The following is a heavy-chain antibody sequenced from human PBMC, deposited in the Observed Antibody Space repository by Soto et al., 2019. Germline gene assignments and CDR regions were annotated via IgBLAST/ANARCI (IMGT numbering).Heavy chain of an antibody. Sequence: QVQLVQSGAEVKKPGSSVKVSCKASGGTFSSYAISWVRQAPGQGLEWMGGIIPIFGTANYAQKFQGRVTITAHEATSTAYIELSSLGSEDTAVYYCARMRRGEADAFDIWGQGTMVTVSS. CDR3: ARMRRGEADAFDI. V-gene: IGHV1-69*12. CDR2: IIPIFGTA. CDR1: GGTFSSYA. J-gene: IGHJ3*02. D-gene: IGHD3-16*01.